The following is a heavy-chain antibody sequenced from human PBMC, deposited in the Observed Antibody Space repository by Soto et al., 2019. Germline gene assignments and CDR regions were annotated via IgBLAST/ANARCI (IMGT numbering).Heavy chain of an antibody. CDR1: GYTFTSYG. CDR3: ARSPSATGTTWFDP. J-gene: IGHJ5*02. D-gene: IGHD6-13*01. CDR2: ISAYNGHT. V-gene: IGHV1-18*04. Sequence: QVQLVQSGAVVKKAGASVKVSCKASGYTFTSYGITWVRQAPGQGLEWMGWISAYNGHTNYAQKFQGRVTMTTDTSTSTAYMELRSLRSDDTAVYYCARSPSATGTTWFDPWGQGTLVTVSS.